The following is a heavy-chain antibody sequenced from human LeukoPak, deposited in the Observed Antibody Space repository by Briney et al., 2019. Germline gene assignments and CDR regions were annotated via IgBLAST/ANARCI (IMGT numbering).Heavy chain of an antibody. Sequence: GGSLXLSCAASGFTFSSFWMTWVRQAPGKRVEDLANIKQDGTDKSYVGSVKGRFTISRDNAKNSLYLQMSSLRAEDTAAYYCARGWGYNWNLCYWGQGTLVTVSS. CDR1: GFTFSSFW. CDR2: IKQDGTDK. V-gene: IGHV3-7*01. CDR3: ARGWGYNWNLCY. D-gene: IGHD1-20*01. J-gene: IGHJ4*02.